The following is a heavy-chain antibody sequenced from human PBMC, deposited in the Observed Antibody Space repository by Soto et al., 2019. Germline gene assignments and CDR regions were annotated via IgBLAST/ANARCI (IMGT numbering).Heavy chain of an antibody. CDR1: GGSISSYY. CDR2: IYYSGST. V-gene: IGHV4-59*08. Sequence: QVQLQESGPGLVKPSETLSLTCTVSGGSISSYYWSWIRQPPGKGLEWIGYIYYSGSTNYNPSLKSRVTISVDTSKNQFSLKLSSVTAADTXXXXXXXXXXXXXDYWGQGTLVTVSS. J-gene: IGHJ4*02. CDR3: XXXXXXXXDY.